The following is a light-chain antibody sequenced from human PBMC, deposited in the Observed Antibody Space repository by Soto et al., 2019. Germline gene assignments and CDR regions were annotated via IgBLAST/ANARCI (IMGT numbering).Light chain of an antibody. Sequence: DIRMTQSPSTLSASVGDRVTITCRASQSISSWLAWYQQKPGKAPKLLIYDASSLESGVPSRFSGSGSGTEFTLTLSSLQPDDFATYYCQQYNSYPWTFGQGTKVEIK. CDR3: QQYNSYPWT. CDR1: QSISSW. CDR2: DAS. J-gene: IGKJ1*01. V-gene: IGKV1-5*01.